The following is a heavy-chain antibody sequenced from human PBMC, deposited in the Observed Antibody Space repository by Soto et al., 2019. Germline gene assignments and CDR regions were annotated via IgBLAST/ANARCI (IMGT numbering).Heavy chain of an antibody. Sequence: QVQLVQSGAEVKKPGSSVKVSCKASGGTFSSYAISWVRQAPGQGLEWMGGIIPIFGTANYAQKFQGRVTITAYESTSTAFMELSSLRSEDTAVYYCARSVIVVVVAADLYYYGMDVWGQGTTVTVSS. J-gene: IGHJ6*02. D-gene: IGHD2-15*01. CDR2: IIPIFGTA. CDR3: ARSVIVVVVAADLYYYGMDV. CDR1: GGTFSSYA. V-gene: IGHV1-69*12.